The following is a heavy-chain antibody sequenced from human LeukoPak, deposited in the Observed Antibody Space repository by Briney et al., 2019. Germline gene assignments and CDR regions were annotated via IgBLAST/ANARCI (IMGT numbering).Heavy chain of an antibody. J-gene: IGHJ6*03. V-gene: IGHV1-2*02. CDR1: GYTFTGYY. CDR3: ARDGIGADFGAKGYMDV. Sequence: ASVKVSCKASGYTFTGYYMHWVRQAPGQGLEWMGWINPNSGGTNYAQKFQGRVTMTRDTSISTAYMELSRLRSDDTAVYYCARDGIGADFGAKGYMDVWGKGTTVTVSS. D-gene: IGHD3-16*01. CDR2: INPNSGGT.